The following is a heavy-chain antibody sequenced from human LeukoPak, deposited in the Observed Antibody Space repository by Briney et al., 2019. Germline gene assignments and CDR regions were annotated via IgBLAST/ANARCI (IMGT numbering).Heavy chain of an antibody. V-gene: IGHV3-30*04. D-gene: IGHD6-19*01. Sequence: PGRSLLLSAAAAGFTFSSYAMHWVRQVPGKGLEWVAVISYDGSNKYYADSVKGRFTISRDNSKNTLYLQMNSLRAEDTAVYYCARLGIAVAGQFDYWGQGTLVTVSS. J-gene: IGHJ4*02. CDR1: GFTFSSYA. CDR2: ISYDGSNK. CDR3: ARLGIAVAGQFDY.